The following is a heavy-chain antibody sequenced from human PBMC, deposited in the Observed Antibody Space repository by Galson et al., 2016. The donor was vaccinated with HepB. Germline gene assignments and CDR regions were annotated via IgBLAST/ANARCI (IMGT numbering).Heavy chain of an antibody. CDR1: GFTFNKYG. CDR3: AKGWVEWLVQDHFDH. Sequence: SLRLSCAASGFTFNKYGMHWVRQAPDKGLEWVAVISYDGRNEYYGDSVKGRFTVSRDNSKNTVYLQMNSLRGEDTAVHYCAKGWVEWLVQDHFDHWGQGILVTVSP. CDR2: ISYDGRNE. D-gene: IGHD3-3*01. V-gene: IGHV3-30*18. J-gene: IGHJ4*02.